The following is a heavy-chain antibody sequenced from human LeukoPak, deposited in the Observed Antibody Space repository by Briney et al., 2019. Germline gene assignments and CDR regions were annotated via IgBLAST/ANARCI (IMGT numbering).Heavy chain of an antibody. CDR3: ARYCSSTSCDRSWFDP. J-gene: IGHJ5*02. CDR1: GGSFSGYY. V-gene: IGHV4-34*01. CDR2: INHSGST. D-gene: IGHD2-2*01. Sequence: SETLFLTCAVYGGSFSGYYWSWIRQPPGKGLEWIGEINHSGSTNYNPSLKSRVTISVDTSKNQFSLKLSSVTAADTAVYYCARYCSSTSCDRSWFDPWGQGTLVTVSS.